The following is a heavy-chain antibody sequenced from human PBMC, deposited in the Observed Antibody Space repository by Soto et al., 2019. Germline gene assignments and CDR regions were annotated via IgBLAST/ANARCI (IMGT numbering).Heavy chain of an antibody. CDR3: ARDEAALPASWFDP. CDR2: TYYRSKWYN. J-gene: IGHJ5*02. D-gene: IGHD6-6*01. Sequence: QSQTLSLTCAIPGDSVSSNSAAWNWIRQSPSRGLEWLGRTYYRSKWYNDYAVSVKSRITINPDTSKNQFSLQLNSVTPEDTAVYYCARDEAALPASWFDPWGQGTLVTVSS. V-gene: IGHV6-1*01. CDR1: GDSVSSNSAA.